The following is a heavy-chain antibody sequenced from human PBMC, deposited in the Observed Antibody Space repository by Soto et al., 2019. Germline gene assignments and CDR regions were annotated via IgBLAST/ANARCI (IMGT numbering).Heavy chain of an antibody. V-gene: IGHV3-30*18. J-gene: IGHJ4*02. CDR1: GFTFSSYG. D-gene: IGHD6-13*01. Sequence: GGSLRLSCAASGFTFSSYGMHWVRQAPGKGLEWVALISYDGSNKYYADSVKGRFTISRDNSKNTLYLQMNSLRAEDTAVYYCAKPYSSSWYFFEYCGQGTLVTVSS. CDR3: AKPYSSSWYFFEY. CDR2: ISYDGSNK.